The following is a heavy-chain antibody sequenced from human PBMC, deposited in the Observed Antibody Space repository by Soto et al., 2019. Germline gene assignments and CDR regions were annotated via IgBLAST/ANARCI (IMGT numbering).Heavy chain of an antibody. CDR3: AKSIAAAGTYYYGMDV. CDR2: IIPIFGTA. J-gene: IGHJ6*02. V-gene: IGHV1-69*13. Sequence: VKVSCKASGGTFSSYAISWVRQAPGQGLEWMGGIIPIFGTANYAQKFQGRVTITADESTSTAYMELSSLRSEDTAVYYCAKSIAAAGTYYYGMDVWGQGTAVTVSS. D-gene: IGHD6-13*01. CDR1: GGTFSSYA.